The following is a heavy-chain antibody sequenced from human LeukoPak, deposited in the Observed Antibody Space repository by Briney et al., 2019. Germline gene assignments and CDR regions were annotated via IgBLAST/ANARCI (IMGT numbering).Heavy chain of an antibody. V-gene: IGHV4-59*08. CDR2: SDYSGNT. D-gene: IGHD3-3*01. CDR1: SGSISNYY. J-gene: IGHJ4*02. CDR3: ARSIYSITYYFDY. Sequence: SETLSLTCTVSSGSISNYYWSWIRQPPGKGLEWIGFSDYSGNTNYNPSLKSRVTISLDTSKDQIALKLSSVTAADTAVYYCARSIYSITYYFDYWGQGTLVTVSS.